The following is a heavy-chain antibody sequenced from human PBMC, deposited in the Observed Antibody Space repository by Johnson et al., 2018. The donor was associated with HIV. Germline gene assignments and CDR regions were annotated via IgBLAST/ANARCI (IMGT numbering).Heavy chain of an antibody. D-gene: IGHD2-15*01. CDR3: ATPQEGYSAFDI. CDR2: IRYDGSSK. Sequence: VQLVESGGGVVQPGRSLRLSCAASGFTFDDYGIHWVRQAPGKGLEWVAFIRYDGSSKYYADSVKGRFTISRDNSKNTLNLQMNSLRAEDTAVYYCATPQEGYSAFDIWGQGTMVTVSS. J-gene: IGHJ3*02. CDR1: GFTFDDYG. V-gene: IGHV3-30*02.